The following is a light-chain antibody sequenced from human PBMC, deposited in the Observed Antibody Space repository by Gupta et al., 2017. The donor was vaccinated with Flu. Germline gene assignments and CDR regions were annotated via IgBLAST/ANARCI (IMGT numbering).Light chain of an antibody. J-gene: IGKJ4*01. CDR1: QSIGTN. CDR2: GAS. Sequence: DIQMTQSPSSLSASVGHRVTITCRASQSIGTNLNWYQQKPGKAPKVLIYGASSLHKAVPSRFSGSGSGRHFTPDISSVQPEDFATDYCQQSYRTPPESVTFGGGTKVEIK. CDR3: QQSYRTPPESVT. V-gene: IGKV1-39*01.